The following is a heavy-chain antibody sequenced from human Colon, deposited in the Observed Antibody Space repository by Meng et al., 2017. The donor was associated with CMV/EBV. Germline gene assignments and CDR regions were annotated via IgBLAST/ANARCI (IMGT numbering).Heavy chain of an antibody. CDR2: VLGTGPT. J-gene: IGHJ4*02. Sequence: GESLKISCSASGFTFNNYAMTWVRQAPGKGLEWVSTVLGTGPTYYADYVKGRFTISRDDSRNTLILQLNSLRDEDTAVFYCARGDSSTTWLVFDYWGLGTLVTVSS. V-gene: IGHV3-23*01. D-gene: IGHD6-13*01. CDR3: ARGDSSTTWLVFDY. CDR1: GFTFNNYA.